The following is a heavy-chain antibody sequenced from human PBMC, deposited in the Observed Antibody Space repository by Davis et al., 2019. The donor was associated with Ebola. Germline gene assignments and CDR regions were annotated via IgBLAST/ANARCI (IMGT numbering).Heavy chain of an antibody. J-gene: IGHJ4*02. CDR2: ISSSGGTT. CDR3: VRASSGSYYSVFDN. CDR1: GFTFTANS. Sequence: GESLKISCITSGFTFTANSMNWVRQAPGKGLEWISYISSSGGTTYYADFVQGRFTISGDNAKKSLYLQMNSLRDEDTAVYYCVRASSGSYYSVFDNWGQGSLVTVTS. D-gene: IGHD1-26*01. V-gene: IGHV3-48*02.